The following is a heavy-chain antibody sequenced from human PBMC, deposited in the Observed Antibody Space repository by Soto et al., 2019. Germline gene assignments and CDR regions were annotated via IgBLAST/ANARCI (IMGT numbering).Heavy chain of an antibody. V-gene: IGHV4-59*01. CDR1: GGSISSYY. CDR2: IYYSGST. D-gene: IGHD4-17*01. Sequence: SETLSLTCTVSGGSISSYYWSWIRQPPGKGLEWIGYIYYSGSTNYNPSLKSRVTISVDTSKNQFSLKLSSVTAADTAVYYCAREVYGDYVDYWGQGTLVTV. CDR3: AREVYGDYVDY. J-gene: IGHJ4*02.